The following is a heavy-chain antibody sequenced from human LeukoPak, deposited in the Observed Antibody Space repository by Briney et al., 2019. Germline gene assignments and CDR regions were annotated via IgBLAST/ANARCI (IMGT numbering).Heavy chain of an antibody. Sequence: GESLNISCKGSGYSFPNYSIGWLRQMPGKGLEWMGFIYPCYSDTRYSPSSQGQVTISVAKYICTAYLQWSSLKASDTAIYYCATLRAEGSNWFDPWGQGTLVTVSS. CDR1: GYSFPNYS. CDR2: IYPCYSDT. V-gene: IGHV5-51*01. D-gene: IGHD3-16*01. CDR3: ATLRAEGSNWFDP. J-gene: IGHJ5*02.